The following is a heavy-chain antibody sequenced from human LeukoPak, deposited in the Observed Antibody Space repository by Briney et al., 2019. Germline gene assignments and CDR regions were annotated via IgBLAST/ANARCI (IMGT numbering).Heavy chain of an antibody. CDR1: GFTFSSYG. Sequence: GGSLRLSCAASGFTFSSYGMHWVRQAPGKGLEWVAVISYDGGNQYYADSVKGRFTISRDNSKNTLYLQMNSLRGEDTAVYYCAKYVRAYYYYRYGLDVWGQGTTVTVSS. CDR2: ISYDGGNQ. CDR3: AKYVRAYYYYRYGLDV. V-gene: IGHV3-30*18. J-gene: IGHJ6*02. D-gene: IGHD3-10*02.